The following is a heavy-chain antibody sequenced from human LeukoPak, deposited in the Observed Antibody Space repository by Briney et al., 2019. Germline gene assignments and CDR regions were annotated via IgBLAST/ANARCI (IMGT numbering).Heavy chain of an antibody. CDR1: GGSLSDYY. V-gene: IGHV4-34*01. D-gene: IGHD4-17*01. CDR3: ARHTVYYYMDV. J-gene: IGHJ6*03. Sequence: SETLSLTCAVYGGSLSDYYWSWIRQPPGKGLEWIGEINHSGSTNYNPSLKSRVTISVDTSKNQFSLKLSSVTAADTAVYYCARHTVYYYMDVWGKGTTVTISS. CDR2: INHSGST.